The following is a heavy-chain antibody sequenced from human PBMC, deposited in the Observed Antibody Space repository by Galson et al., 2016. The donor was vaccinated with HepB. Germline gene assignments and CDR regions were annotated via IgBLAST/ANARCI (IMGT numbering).Heavy chain of an antibody. J-gene: IGHJ4*02. CDR2: IYPDDSDA. V-gene: IGHV5-51*01. Sequence: QSGAEVKKAGGSLKISCEGSRDDFTTSWIGWVRQMPGKGLEWMGLIYPDDSDARYSPSFQGQVTISADKSIRTAYLQWSSLKASDTGMYYCARLVGGFGYFVYWGQGTLVAVSS. D-gene: IGHD2-15*01. CDR3: ARLVGGFGYFVY. CDR1: RDDFTTSW.